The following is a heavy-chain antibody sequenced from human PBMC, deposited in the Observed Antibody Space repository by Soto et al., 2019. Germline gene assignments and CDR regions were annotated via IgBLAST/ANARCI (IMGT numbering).Heavy chain of an antibody. Sequence: QVQLVQSGAEVKKPGSSVKVSCKASGGTFSTYTISWVRQAPGQGPEWMGRSIPILGTSDYSQTFQGRVTISADTSTSTAYMELSSLRSEDTAIYYCARDQNGGMDVWGQGTTVTVSS. J-gene: IGHJ6*02. CDR1: GGTFSTYT. CDR2: SIPILGTS. CDR3: ARDQNGGMDV. V-gene: IGHV1-69*08.